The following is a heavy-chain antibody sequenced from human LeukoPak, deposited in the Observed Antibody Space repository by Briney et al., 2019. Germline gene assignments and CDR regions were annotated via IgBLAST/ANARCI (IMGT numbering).Heavy chain of an antibody. CDR3: ARQSGRNLLDY. Sequence: SETLSLTCTVSGDSISSYYWSWIRQPPGKGLEWIGHIYYSGSTDYNPSLKSRVTISVDTSKNQFSLKLSSVTAADTAVYYCARQSGRNLLDYWGQGTLVTVSS. CDR2: IYYSGST. V-gene: IGHV4-59*08. CDR1: GDSISSYY. J-gene: IGHJ4*02. D-gene: IGHD1-26*01.